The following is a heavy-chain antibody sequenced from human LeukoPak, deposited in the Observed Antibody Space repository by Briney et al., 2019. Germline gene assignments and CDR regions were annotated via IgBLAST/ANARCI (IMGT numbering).Heavy chain of an antibody. CDR3: ARDQGYCGSASCPADV. Sequence: ASVKVSCKASGYTFISYGISWVRQAPGQGLEWMGWISAYNGDAKYAQKFQGRGTMTTDTSTSTAYMELRSLRSDDTAIYYCARDQGYCGSASCPADVWGKGTTVTVSS. CDR2: ISAYNGDA. D-gene: IGHD2-2*01. CDR1: GYTFISYG. V-gene: IGHV1-18*01. J-gene: IGHJ6*04.